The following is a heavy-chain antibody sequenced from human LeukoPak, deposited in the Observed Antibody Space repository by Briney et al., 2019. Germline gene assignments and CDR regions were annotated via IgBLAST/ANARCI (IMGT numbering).Heavy chain of an antibody. CDR2: IIPILGIA. J-gene: IGHJ4*02. D-gene: IGHD4-17*01. CDR3: ARDWHYGDPFDY. V-gene: IGHV1-69*04. CDR1: GGTFSSYA. Sequence: ASVKVSCKASGGTFSSYAISWVRQAPGQGLEWMGRIIPILGIANYAQKFQGRVTITADKSTSTAYMELSSLRSEDTAVYYCARDWHYGDPFDYWGQGTLVTVSS.